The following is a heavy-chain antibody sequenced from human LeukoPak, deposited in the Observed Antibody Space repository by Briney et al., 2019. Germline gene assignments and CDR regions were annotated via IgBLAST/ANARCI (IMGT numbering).Heavy chain of an antibody. V-gene: IGHV4-59*01. CDR1: GGSISSYY. CDR3: ARAHGVYSSSLGFDY. J-gene: IGHJ4*02. CDR2: IYYSGST. D-gene: IGHD6-6*01. Sequence: ASETLSLTCTVSGGSISSYYWSWIRQPPGKGVEWIGYIYYSGSTNYNPSLKSRVTISVDTSKNQFSLKLSSVTAADTAVYYCARAHGVYSSSLGFDYRGQGTLVTVSS.